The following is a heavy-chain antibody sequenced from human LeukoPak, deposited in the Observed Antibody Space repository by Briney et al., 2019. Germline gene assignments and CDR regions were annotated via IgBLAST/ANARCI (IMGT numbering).Heavy chain of an antibody. Sequence: GGSLRLSCAASGFTFSSYSMNWVRQAPGKGLEWVSSISSSSSYIYYADSVKGRFTISRDNAKNSLYLQMNSLRAEDTAVYYCARDRDGDYLAYCGGDCYSDAFDIWGQGTMVTVSS. CDR1: GFTFSSYS. D-gene: IGHD2-21*01. CDR2: ISSSSSYI. V-gene: IGHV3-21*01. J-gene: IGHJ3*02. CDR3: ARDRDGDYLAYCGGDCYSDAFDI.